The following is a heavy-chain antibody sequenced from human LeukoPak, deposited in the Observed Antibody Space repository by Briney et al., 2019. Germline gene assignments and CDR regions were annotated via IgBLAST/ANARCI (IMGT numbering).Heavy chain of an antibody. CDR1: GFTFSTYE. Sequence: GGSLRLSCAASGFTFSTYEMNWVRQAPGKGLEWVANINQDGSGKYYVDSVKGRFTISRDNAKNSLYLQVYSLRAEDTAVYYCAKTLHYGMDVWGQGTTVTVSS. J-gene: IGHJ6*02. D-gene: IGHD2-15*01. CDR2: INQDGSGK. CDR3: AKTLHYGMDV. V-gene: IGHV3-7*03.